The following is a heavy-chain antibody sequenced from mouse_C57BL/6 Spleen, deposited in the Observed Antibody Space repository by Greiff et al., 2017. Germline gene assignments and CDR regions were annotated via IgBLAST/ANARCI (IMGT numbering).Heavy chain of an antibody. CDR2: INPNNGTT. Sequence: EVQLQQSGPELVKPGASVKISCKASGYSFTDYNMNWVKQSNGKSLEWIGVINPNNGTTSYNQKFKGKATLTVEQSSSTAYMQLNSLSSEDSAVYSCARGVLLLYPYFDVWGTGTPVTVSS. CDR3: ARGVLLLYPYFDV. CDR1: GYSFTDYN. J-gene: IGHJ1*03. V-gene: IGHV1-39*01. D-gene: IGHD1-1*01.